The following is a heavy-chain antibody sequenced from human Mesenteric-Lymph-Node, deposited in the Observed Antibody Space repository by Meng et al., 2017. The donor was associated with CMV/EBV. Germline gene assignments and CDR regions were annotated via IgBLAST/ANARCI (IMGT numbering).Heavy chain of an antibody. J-gene: IGHJ6*02. D-gene: IGHD2-2*02. V-gene: IGHV3-7*01. CDR1: GFTFKSYW. CDR3: ARDVGIGYCSSTRCYIHYYYGMDV. CDR2: IKQDGSEK. Sequence: GGSLRLSCVVSGFTFKSYWMSWVRQAPGKGLEWVANIKQDGSEKYYVDSVKGRFTISRDNAKNSLYLQMNSLRAEDTAVYYCARDVGIGYCSSTRCYIHYYYGMDVWGQGTTVTVSS.